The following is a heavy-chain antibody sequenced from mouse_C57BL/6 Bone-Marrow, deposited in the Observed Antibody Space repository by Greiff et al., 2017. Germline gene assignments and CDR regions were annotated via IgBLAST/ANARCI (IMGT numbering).Heavy chain of an antibody. Sequence: QVQLQQSGPELVKPGASVKISCKASGYAFSSSWMNWVKQRPGKGLEWIGRIYPGDGDTNYNGKFKGKATLTADKSSSTAYLQLSSLTSEDTAVYYGARRWGLRRRGAMDYWGQGTSVTVSS. V-gene: IGHV1-82*01. CDR3: ARRWGLRRRGAMDY. CDR2: IYPGDGDT. CDR1: GYAFSSSW. J-gene: IGHJ4*01. D-gene: IGHD2-2*01.